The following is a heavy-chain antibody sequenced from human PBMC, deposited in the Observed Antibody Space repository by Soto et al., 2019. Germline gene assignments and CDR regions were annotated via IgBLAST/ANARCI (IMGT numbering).Heavy chain of an antibody. CDR1: GGSVSSGSYY. J-gene: IGHJ4*02. Sequence: SETLSLTCTVSGGSVSSGSYYWSWIRQPPGKGLEWIGYIYYSGSTNYNPSLKSRVTISVDTSKNQFSLKLSSVTAADTAVYYCARLAGYTVTGPYFDYWGQGTLVTVSS. V-gene: IGHV4-61*01. D-gene: IGHD4-17*01. CDR2: IYYSGST. CDR3: ARLAGYTVTGPYFDY.